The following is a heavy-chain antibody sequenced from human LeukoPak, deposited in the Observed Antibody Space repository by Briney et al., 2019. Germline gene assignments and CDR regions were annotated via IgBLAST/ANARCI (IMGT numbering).Heavy chain of an antibody. CDR3: AKVVSYGHFDY. V-gene: IGHV3-23*01. Sequence: TGGSLRLSCAASGFTFSSYAMNWVRQAPGKGREWVSAISGSGADTYYADSVKGRFTLSRDNSKNTLYLQMNSLRAEATAVYYCAKVVSYGHFDYWGQGTLVTVSS. CDR2: ISGSGADT. D-gene: IGHD3-16*02. J-gene: IGHJ4*02. CDR1: GFTFSSYA.